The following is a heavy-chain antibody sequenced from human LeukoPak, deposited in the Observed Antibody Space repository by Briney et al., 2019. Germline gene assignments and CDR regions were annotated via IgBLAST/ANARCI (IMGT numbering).Heavy chain of an antibody. V-gene: IGHV4-38-2*02. CDR2: IHHSGNT. J-gene: IGHJ5*02. CDR1: GYSISSGYY. D-gene: IGHD2-21*01. Sequence: KPSETLSLTCAVSGYSISSGYYWGWIRQPPGKGLEWIGGIHHSGNTYYKPSLKSRVTISVDTSKNQFSLKLSSVTAADTAVYYCARDSRAYCGGDCYSSGWLDPWGQGTLVTVSS. CDR3: ARDSRAYCGGDCYSSGWLDP.